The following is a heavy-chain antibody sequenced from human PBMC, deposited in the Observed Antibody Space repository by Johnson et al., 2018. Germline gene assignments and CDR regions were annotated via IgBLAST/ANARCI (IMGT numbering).Heavy chain of an antibody. D-gene: IGHD2-2*02. J-gene: IGHJ6*02. CDR3: ARDQLVGFCSSTGCYTGLGYYGMDV. CDR2: IRSKANNYAT. CDR1: GFTFSGSA. Sequence: VQLVQSGGGLVQPGGSLKLSCAASGFTFSGSAMHWVRQASGKGLEWVGRIRSKANNYATAYAASVKGRFTVSRDDSKNTAYLQMNSLRAEDTAVYYWARDQLVGFCSSTGCYTGLGYYGMDVWGQGTTVTVSS. V-gene: IGHV3-73*01.